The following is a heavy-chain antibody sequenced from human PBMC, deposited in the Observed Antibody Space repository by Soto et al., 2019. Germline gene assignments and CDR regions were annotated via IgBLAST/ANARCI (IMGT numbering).Heavy chain of an antibody. V-gene: IGHV6-1*01. CDR2: TYYRSKWYN. CDR1: GDSVSSNSAA. Sequence: KQSQTLSLTCAISGDSVSSNSAAWNWIRQSPSRGLEWLGRTYYRSKWYNDYAVSVKSRITINPDTSKNQFSLQLNSVTPEDTAVYYCAREPGAGGTGTTAPYYFDYWGQGTLVTVSS. CDR3: AREPGAGGTGTTAPYYFDY. D-gene: IGHD1-7*01. J-gene: IGHJ4*02.